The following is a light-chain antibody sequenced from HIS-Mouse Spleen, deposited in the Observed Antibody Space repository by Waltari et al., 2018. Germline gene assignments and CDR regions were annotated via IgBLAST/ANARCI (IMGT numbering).Light chain of an antibody. Sequence: EIVLTQSPATLSLSPGERATLSCSASQSVSSYLAWYQQNPGQAPRLLIYDASNRATGIPARFSGSGSGTDFTLTISSLEPEDFAVYYCQQRSNWPPEDTFGQGTKLEIK. V-gene: IGKV3-11*01. CDR1: QSVSSY. J-gene: IGKJ2*01. CDR2: DAS. CDR3: QQRSNWPPEDT.